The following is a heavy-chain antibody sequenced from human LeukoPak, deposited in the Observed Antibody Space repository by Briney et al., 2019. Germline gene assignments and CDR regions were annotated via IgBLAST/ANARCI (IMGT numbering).Heavy chain of an antibody. D-gene: IGHD1-1*01. J-gene: IGHJ4*02. CDR3: ARDTTGDAGGVFDS. CDR1: GFNFNDYW. Sequence: GGSLRLSCAAPGFNFNDYWMHWVRQGPGKGLAWVSRINSDGRSIDYADSVKGRFTISRDNARNSLYLQMSSLRAEDTAVYYCARDTTGDAGGVFDSWGQGTLVTVSS. V-gene: IGHV3-74*01. CDR2: INSDGRSI.